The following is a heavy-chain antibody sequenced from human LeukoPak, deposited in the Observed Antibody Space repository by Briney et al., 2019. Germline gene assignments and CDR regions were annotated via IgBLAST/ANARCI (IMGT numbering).Heavy chain of an antibody. CDR2: ISSSSSYI. J-gene: IGHJ4*02. D-gene: IGHD6-19*01. Sequence: PGGSLTLSCAASGFTFSSYSMNWVREAPGQGLEGVSSISSSSSYIYYADSVKGRSTISRDNAKNSLYLQMNSLRAEDTAVYFCARKNLSSGWYYVYWGQGTLVTVSS. V-gene: IGHV3-21*01. CDR1: GFTFSSYS. CDR3: ARKNLSSGWYYVY.